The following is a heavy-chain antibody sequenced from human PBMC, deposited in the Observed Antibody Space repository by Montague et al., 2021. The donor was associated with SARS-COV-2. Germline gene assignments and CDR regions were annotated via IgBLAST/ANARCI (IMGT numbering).Heavy chain of an antibody. CDR1: GGSFSGFH. Sequence: SETLSLTCAVSGGSFSGFHWSWVRQSPGEGLEWIGEINQSGSINYNPSLKSRVTILVDTSKNQFSLKLTSVAAADTAVYYCARLRDGVVPSPILGVGPYYSYYYMDVWGRGTTVTVSS. CDR2: INQSGSI. D-gene: IGHD3-10*01. V-gene: IGHV4-34*01. CDR3: ARLRDGVVPSPILGVGPYYSYYYMDV. J-gene: IGHJ6*03.